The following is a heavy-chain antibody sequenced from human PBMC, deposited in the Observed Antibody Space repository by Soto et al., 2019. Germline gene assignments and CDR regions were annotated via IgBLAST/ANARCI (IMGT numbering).Heavy chain of an antibody. J-gene: IGHJ6*03. CDR1: GYTFTSYD. D-gene: IGHD3-3*01. CDR2: MNPNSGNT. Sequence: QVQLVQSGAEVKKPGASVKVSCKASGYTFTSYDINWVRQATGQGLEWMGWMNPNSGNTGYAQKFQGRVTMTRNTSISTAYMELSSLRSEDTAVYYCARVYDYDFWSGYGSRYYMDVWGKGTTVTVSS. CDR3: ARVYDYDFWSGYGSRYYMDV. V-gene: IGHV1-8*01.